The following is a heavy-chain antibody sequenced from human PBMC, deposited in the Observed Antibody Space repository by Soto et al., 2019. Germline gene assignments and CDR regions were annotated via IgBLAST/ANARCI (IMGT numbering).Heavy chain of an antibody. V-gene: IGHV4-4*02. J-gene: IGHJ6*02. Sequence: QVQLQESGPGLVKPSGTLSLTCAVSGGSLSSSNWWRWVRQPPGKGLEWIGEIYHSGSTNYNPSHKSRVTISVDKSKNQFSLELSSVTAADTAVYYCAGWIQLQQYYYYGMDVWGQGTTVTVSS. D-gene: IGHD5-18*01. CDR3: AGWIQLQQYYYYGMDV. CDR2: IYHSGST. CDR1: GGSLSSSNW.